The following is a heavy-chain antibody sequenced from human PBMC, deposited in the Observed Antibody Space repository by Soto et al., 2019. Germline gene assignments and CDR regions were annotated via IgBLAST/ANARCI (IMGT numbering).Heavy chain of an antibody. CDR2: VSTNDDRT. CDR1: GYIFTAYG. V-gene: IGHV1-18*01. Sequence: ASVKVSCKTSGYIFTAYGLAWLRQAPGQRPEWMGWVSTNDDRTNYAQKFRGRVTMTTDGSTTTTSMELRSLRPDDTAVYYCARELNTESSAYYSFAFWGQGTLVTVSS. D-gene: IGHD3-22*01. J-gene: IGHJ4*02. CDR3: ARELNTESSAYYSFAF.